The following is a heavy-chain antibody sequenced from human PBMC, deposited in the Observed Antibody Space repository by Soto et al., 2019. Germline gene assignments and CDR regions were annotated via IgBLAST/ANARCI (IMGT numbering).Heavy chain of an antibody. D-gene: IGHD3-22*01. CDR2: FYYSWIT. V-gene: IGHV4-39*01. CDR1: GGSISSSSYY. J-gene: IGHJ4*02. Sequence: PSETLSLTCTVSGGSISSSSYYWGWIRQPPGKGLDCFVCFYYSWITYYNPSFKIRVTFSFDTFKNQFSLNLSSVTAADTVLYYCAGLKYFHSSDYLVQWGRGTRVTVSS. CDR3: AGLKYFHSSDYLVQ.